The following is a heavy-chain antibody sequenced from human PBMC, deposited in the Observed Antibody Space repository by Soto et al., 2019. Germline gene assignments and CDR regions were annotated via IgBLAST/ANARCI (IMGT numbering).Heavy chain of an antibody. D-gene: IGHD3-10*01. CDR3: ARVGYYYGSGSYLFDP. Sequence: QVQLVQSGGEVKKPGASVKVSCKASGYTFTSHSISWVRRAPGEGLEWVGGISGYNGYTNYAQNFKGRVTMTTDASTSSAYMELRSLRPDDTAVYYCARVGYYYGSGSYLFDPWGQGTLVTVSS. CDR2: ISGYNGYT. CDR1: GYTFTSHS. J-gene: IGHJ5*02. V-gene: IGHV1-18*01.